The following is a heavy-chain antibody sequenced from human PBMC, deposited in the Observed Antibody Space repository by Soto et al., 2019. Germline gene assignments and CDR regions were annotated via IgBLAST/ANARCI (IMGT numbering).Heavy chain of an antibody. CDR1: GGTFSSYA. D-gene: IGHD4-17*01. J-gene: IGHJ5*02. CDR3: ARVGTVTTWGNNWFDP. Sequence: QVQLVQSGAEVKKPGSSVKVSCKASGGTFSSYAISWVRQAPGQGLEWMGGIIPIFGTANYAQKFQGRVRITXXEXTXXAYRELSSLRSEDTAVYYCARVGTVTTWGNNWFDPWGQGTLVTVSS. CDR2: IIPIFGTA. V-gene: IGHV1-69*05.